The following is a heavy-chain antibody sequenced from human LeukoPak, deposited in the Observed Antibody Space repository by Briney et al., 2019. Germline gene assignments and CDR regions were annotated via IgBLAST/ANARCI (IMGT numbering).Heavy chain of an antibody. CDR2: IHTNTRKP. CDR1: GYTFSPYA. D-gene: IGHD3-22*01. V-gene: IGHV7-4-1*01. J-gene: IGHJ4*02. CDR3: AKDKYYYDRSGSLVY. Sequence: APVKVSCKASGYTFSPYAVNWEGQAPGQGLGWMGWIHTNTRKPTNAQDFTRQSAFSLASTLGTAYLLICSLKAEDTAVYYCAKDKYYYDRSGSLVYWGQRALVTVSS.